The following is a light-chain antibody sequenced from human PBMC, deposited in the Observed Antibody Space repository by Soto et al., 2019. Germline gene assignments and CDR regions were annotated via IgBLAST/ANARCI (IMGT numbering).Light chain of an antibody. Sequence: VLTQSPDTLSLSPGERATLSWKASQSVSSSLLSWYQQKPGQAPRLLIYEASNRATGIPARFSGSGSGTDLTLTISSLETEDFAVYYCQQRSNWPTWTFGQGTNVDIK. J-gene: IGKJ1*01. CDR1: QSVSSS. CDR2: EAS. CDR3: QQRSNWPTWT. V-gene: IGKV3-11*01.